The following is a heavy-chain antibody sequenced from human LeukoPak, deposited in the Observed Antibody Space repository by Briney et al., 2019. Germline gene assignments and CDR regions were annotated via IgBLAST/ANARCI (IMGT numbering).Heavy chain of an antibody. CDR1: GFTFSNYA. V-gene: IGHV3-33*01. CDR3: ARQSPLDLYFDY. CDR2: IWYDGSNK. J-gene: IGHJ4*02. Sequence: PGGSLGLSCAASGFTFSNYAMQWVRQAPGKGLEWVAVIWYDGSNKFYADSAKGRFTVSRDNSKNTLYLQMNSLRAEDTAVFYCARQSPLDLYFDYWGQGTLVTVSS. D-gene: IGHD1-1*01.